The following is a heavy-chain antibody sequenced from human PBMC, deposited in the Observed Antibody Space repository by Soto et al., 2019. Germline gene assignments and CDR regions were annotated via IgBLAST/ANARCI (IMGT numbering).Heavy chain of an antibody. Sequence: PSETLSLTCTVSGGSISSGGYYWSWIRQHPGKGLEWIGYIYYSGSTYYNPSLKSRVTISVDTSKNQFSLKLSSVTAADTAVYYCAAAKYSSSWYQGENWFDPWCQGTLVTVSS. CDR3: AAAKYSSSWYQGENWFDP. J-gene: IGHJ5*02. CDR2: IYYSGST. D-gene: IGHD6-13*01. CDR1: GGSISSGGYY. V-gene: IGHV4-31*03.